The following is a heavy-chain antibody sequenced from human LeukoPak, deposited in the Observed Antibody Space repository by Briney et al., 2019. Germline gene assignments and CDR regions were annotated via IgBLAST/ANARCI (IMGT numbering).Heavy chain of an antibody. CDR3: ARVTMVRGVIKPFDY. J-gene: IGHJ4*02. Sequence: VASVKVSCKASGYTFTGYYMHWVRQAPGQGLEWMGWINPNSGGTNYAQKFQGRVTMTRDTSISTAYMELSRLRSDDTAVYYCARVTMVRGVIKPFDYWGQGTLVTVSS. D-gene: IGHD3-10*01. CDR2: INPNSGGT. V-gene: IGHV1-2*02. CDR1: GYTFTGYY.